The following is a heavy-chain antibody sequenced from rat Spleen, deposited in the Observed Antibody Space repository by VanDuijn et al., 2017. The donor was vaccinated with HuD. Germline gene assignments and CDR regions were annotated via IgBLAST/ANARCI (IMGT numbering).Heavy chain of an antibody. CDR3: ARHLVYGGSLFYFDY. V-gene: IGHV5-25*01. CDR1: GFTFSNSY. Sequence: EVQLVESGGGLVQPGRSVKLSCTASGFTFSNSYMAWVRQAPARGLEWVATISTGGANIYYRDSVQGRFTISRDNAKRTLYLQVDSLRSEDTATYYCARHLVYGGSLFYFDYWGQGVMVTVSS. D-gene: IGHD1-11*01. CDR2: ISTGGANI. J-gene: IGHJ2*01.